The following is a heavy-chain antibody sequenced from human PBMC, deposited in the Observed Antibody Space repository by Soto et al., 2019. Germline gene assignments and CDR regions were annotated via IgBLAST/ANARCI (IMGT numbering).Heavy chain of an antibody. D-gene: IGHD1-1*01. CDR2: IKQDGSEK. Sequence: GGSLRLSCAASGFTFSSYWMSWVRQAPGKGLEWVANIKQDGSEKYYVDSVKGRFTISRDNAKNSLYLQMNSLRAEDTAVYYCAREVQLERRQLDIGFDPWGQGTLVTVSS. J-gene: IGHJ5*02. CDR3: AREVQLERRQLDIGFDP. V-gene: IGHV3-7*03. CDR1: GFTFSSYW.